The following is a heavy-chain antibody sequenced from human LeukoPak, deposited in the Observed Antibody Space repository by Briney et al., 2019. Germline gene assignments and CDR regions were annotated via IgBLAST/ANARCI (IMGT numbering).Heavy chain of an antibody. D-gene: IGHD3-9*01. J-gene: IGHJ5*02. CDR2: ISGSGGST. CDR1: GFTVSSNY. Sequence: GGSLRLSCAASGFTVSSNYMSWVRQAPGKGLEWVSAISGSGGSTYYADSVKGRFTISRDNSKNTLYLQMNSLRAEDTAVYYCAKDPGNFVEAGWFDPWGQGTLVTVSS. V-gene: IGHV3-23*01. CDR3: AKDPGNFVEAGWFDP.